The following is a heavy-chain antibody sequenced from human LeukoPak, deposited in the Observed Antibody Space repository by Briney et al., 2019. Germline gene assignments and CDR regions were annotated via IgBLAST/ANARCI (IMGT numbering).Heavy chain of an antibody. CDR2: VRDRANSYAT. Sequence: QPGGSLRLSRAASGFSFSDSPMHWVRQASGKGLEWVGRVRDRANSYATGYAASVEGRFTISRDDSENTAYLQMNSLIIEDTAVYYCTRQRPQTGTFDYWGQGVLVTVSS. CDR1: GFSFSDSP. J-gene: IGHJ4*02. V-gene: IGHV3-73*01. CDR3: TRQRPQTGTFDY. D-gene: IGHD3-9*01.